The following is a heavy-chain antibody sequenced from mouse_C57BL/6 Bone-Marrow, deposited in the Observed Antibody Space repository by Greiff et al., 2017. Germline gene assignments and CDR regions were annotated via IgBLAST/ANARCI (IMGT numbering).Heavy chain of an antibody. CDR2: IYPGSGST. J-gene: IGHJ2*01. D-gene: IGHD1-1*01. V-gene: IGHV1-55*01. Sequence: QVQLQQPGAELVKPGASVKMSCKASGYTFTSSWITWVKQRPGQGLEWIGDIYPGSGSTNYNEKFKSKATLTVDTSASTAYMQLSSLTSEDSAVYYFAREDAYYYVSGLYFDYWGQGTTLTVSS. CDR1: GYTFTSSW. CDR3: AREDAYYYVSGLYFDY.